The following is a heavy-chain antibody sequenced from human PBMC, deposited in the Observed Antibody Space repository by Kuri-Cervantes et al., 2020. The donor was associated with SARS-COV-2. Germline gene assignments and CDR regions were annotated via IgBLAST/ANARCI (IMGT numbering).Heavy chain of an antibody. J-gene: IGHJ6*02. CDR3: ARGASSSWFIYYYYYGMDV. CDR1: GGSISNYY. V-gene: IGHV4-59*01. CDR2: NFYTGST. Sequence: SETLSLTCTVSGGSISNYYWSWIRQSPGKGLEWIGYNFYTGSTDYNPSLKSRVTISIDTSRNQFSLRLSSVTAADTAVYYCARGASSSWFIYYYYYGMDVWGQGTTVT. D-gene: IGHD6-13*01.